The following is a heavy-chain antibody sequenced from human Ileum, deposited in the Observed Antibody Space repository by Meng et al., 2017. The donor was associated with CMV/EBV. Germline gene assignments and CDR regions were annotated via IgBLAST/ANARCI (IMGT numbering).Heavy chain of an antibody. CDR1: GYTFTGYY. CDR3: ARGVPAAIRYFQY. Sequence: ASAKVSCKASGYTFTGYYMHWVRQAPGQGLEWMGIINPSGGGTTYAQNFQGRVTMTRDTSTSTVYMELNSVRSEDTAVYYCARGVPAAIRYFQYWGQGTLVTVSS. CDR2: INPSGGGT. J-gene: IGHJ1*01. D-gene: IGHD2-2*02. V-gene: IGHV1-46*01.